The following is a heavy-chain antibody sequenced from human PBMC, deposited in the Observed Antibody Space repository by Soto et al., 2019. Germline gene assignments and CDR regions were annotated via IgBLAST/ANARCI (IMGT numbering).Heavy chain of an antibody. D-gene: IGHD1-26*01. CDR3: AKGRLAYSGSYSVDY. CDR1: GFTFSTYG. V-gene: IGHV3-30*18. CDR2: ISYDGGVT. J-gene: IGHJ4*02. Sequence: QLQLVESGGGVVQPGKSLRLSCAASGFTFSTYGMHWVRQAPGKGLEWVALISYDGGVTKYVDSVKGRFTISRDSSTNTLFVQMNSLIAEDTAVYYCAKGRLAYSGSYSVDYWGQGTLVTVSS.